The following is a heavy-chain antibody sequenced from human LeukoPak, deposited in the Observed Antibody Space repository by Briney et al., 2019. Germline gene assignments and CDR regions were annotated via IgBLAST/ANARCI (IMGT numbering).Heavy chain of an antibody. CDR3: ARDGGIIRFGGQDV. J-gene: IGHJ6*02. CDR1: GFTFSDFW. Sequence: GGSLRLSCAASGFTFSDFWLSWVRQAPGKGLEWVANMNRDGSEKNYVDSMKGRITISRDNAKNSLYLQMNSLRVEDTAVYYCARDGGIIRFGGQDVWGQGATVTVSS. V-gene: IGHV3-7*01. CDR2: MNRDGSEK. D-gene: IGHD3-16*01.